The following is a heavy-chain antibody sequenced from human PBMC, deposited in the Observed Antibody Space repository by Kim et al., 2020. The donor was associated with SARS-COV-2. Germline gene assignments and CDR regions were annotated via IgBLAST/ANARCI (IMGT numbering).Heavy chain of an antibody. D-gene: IGHD2-2*01. CDR3: ARDKPATSYYYYGMDD. J-gene: IGHJ6*02. CDR2: IKQDGSEK. V-gene: IGHV3-7*01. Sequence: GGSLRLSCAASGFTFSSYWMSWVRQAPGKGLEWVANIKQDGSEKYYVDSVKCRFTISRDNAKNSLYLQMNSLRAEDTAVYYCARDKPATSYYYYGMDDWGQGTTVTVSS. CDR1: GFTFSSYW.